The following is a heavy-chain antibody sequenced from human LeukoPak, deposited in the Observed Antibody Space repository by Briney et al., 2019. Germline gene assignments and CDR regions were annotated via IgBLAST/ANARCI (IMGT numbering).Heavy chain of an antibody. CDR3: ARRPYSSSSSYYYAMDV. D-gene: IGHD6-6*01. Sequence: GGSLRLSCAASGFTVSSNYMNWVRQAPGKGLEWVSLIYSGGSTYYADSVKGRFTISRDNSKNTLYLQLNSLGAEDTAVYYCARRPYSSSSSYYYAMDVWGQGTTVTVSS. V-gene: IGHV3-53*01. CDR1: GFTVSSNY. CDR2: IYSGGST. J-gene: IGHJ6*02.